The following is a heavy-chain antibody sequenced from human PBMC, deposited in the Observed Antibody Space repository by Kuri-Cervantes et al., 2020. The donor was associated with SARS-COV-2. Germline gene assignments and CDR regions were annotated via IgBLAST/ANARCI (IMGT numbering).Heavy chain of an antibody. CDR2: ISGSGGST. CDR1: GFTFDDYA. V-gene: IGHV3-23*01. CDR3: AKDYYSSSSNYFDY. J-gene: IGHJ4*02. Sequence: LSLTCAASGFTFDDYAMHWVRQAPGKGLEWVSAISGSGGSTYYADSVKGRFTISRDNSKNTLYLQMNSLRAEDTAVYYCAKDYYSSSSNYFDYWGQGTLVTVSS. D-gene: IGHD6-6*01.